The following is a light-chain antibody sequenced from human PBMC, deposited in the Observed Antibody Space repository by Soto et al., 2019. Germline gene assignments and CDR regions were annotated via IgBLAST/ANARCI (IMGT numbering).Light chain of an antibody. V-gene: IGKV3-20*01. CDR1: QSISSSY. J-gene: IGKJ1*01. Sequence: EIVLTQSPGTLSLSPVKRATLSCRASQSISSSYLAWYQQRPGQAPRLLIYGASSRATGIPDRFSGSGSGTEFTLTISRLEPEDFAVYYCQQYNNWPRTFGQGTKVDIK. CDR2: GAS. CDR3: QQYNNWPRT.